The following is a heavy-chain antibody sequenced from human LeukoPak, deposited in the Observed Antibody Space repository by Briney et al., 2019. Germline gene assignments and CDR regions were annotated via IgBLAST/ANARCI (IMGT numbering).Heavy chain of an antibody. J-gene: IGHJ5*02. Sequence: GSLRLSCAASGFSFSTYWMSWIRQPPGKGLEWIGEINHSGSTNYNPSLKSRVTISVDTSKNQFSLKLSSVTAADTAVYYCARAAGSGSYNWFDPWGQGTLVTVSS. CDR3: ARAAGSGSYNWFDP. CDR2: INHSGST. V-gene: IGHV4-34*01. CDR1: GFSFSTYW. D-gene: IGHD3-10*01.